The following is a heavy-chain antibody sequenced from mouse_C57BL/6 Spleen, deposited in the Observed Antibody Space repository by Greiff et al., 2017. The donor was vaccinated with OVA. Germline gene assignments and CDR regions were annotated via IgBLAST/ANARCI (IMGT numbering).Heavy chain of an antibody. V-gene: IGHV1-7*01. J-gene: IGHJ4*01. CDR3: ARYPIYYDYDWALMDY. CDR2: INPSSGYT. Sequence: VQLVESGAELAKPGASVKLSCKASGYTFTSYWMHWVKQRPGQGLEWIGYINPSSGYTKYNQKFKDKATLTADKSSSPAYMQLSSLTYEDSAVYYCARYPIYYDYDWALMDYWGQGTSVTVSS. D-gene: IGHD2-4*01. CDR1: GYTFTSYW.